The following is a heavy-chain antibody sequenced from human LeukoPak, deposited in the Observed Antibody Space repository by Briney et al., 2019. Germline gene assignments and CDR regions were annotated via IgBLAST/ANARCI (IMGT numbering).Heavy chain of an antibody. CDR3: ARQRLAVAGRNWFDP. J-gene: IGHJ5*02. CDR2: IKQDGSEK. CDR1: GFTFSSYW. Sequence: GSLRLSCAASGFTFSSYWMSWVRQAPGKGLEWVANIKQDGSEKYYVDSVKGRFTISRDNAKNSLYLQMNSLRAENTAVYYCARQRLAVAGRNWFDPWGQGTLVTVSS. D-gene: IGHD6-19*01. V-gene: IGHV3-7*01.